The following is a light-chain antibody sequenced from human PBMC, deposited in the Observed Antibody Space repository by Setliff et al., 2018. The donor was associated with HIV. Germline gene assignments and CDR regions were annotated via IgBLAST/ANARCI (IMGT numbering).Light chain of an antibody. V-gene: IGLV2-23*02. J-gene: IGLJ2*01. CDR2: EDN. CDR3: CSYAGSSSFQ. Sequence: QSVLTQPASVSGSPGQSTTITCTGTNSDVGSYNLVSWYQHHPGKAPKLIIYEDNKRPSGVSNRFSGSKSGNTASLTISGLQAEDEADYHCCSYAGSSSFQFGGGTKVTV. CDR1: NSDVGSYNL.